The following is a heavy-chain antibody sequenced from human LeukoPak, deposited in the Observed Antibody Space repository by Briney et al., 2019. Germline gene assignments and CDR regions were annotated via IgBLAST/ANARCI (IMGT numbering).Heavy chain of an antibody. Sequence: GSSVKVSCKASGGTFSSYAISWVRQAPGQGLEWMGGIIPIFGTANYAQKFQGRVTITTDESTSTAYMELSSLRSEDTAVNYCARDRAYCGGDCYSMGNWFDPWGQGTLVTVSS. J-gene: IGHJ5*02. CDR1: GGTFSSYA. CDR2: IIPIFGTA. CDR3: ARDRAYCGGDCYSMGNWFDP. D-gene: IGHD2-21*02. V-gene: IGHV1-69*05.